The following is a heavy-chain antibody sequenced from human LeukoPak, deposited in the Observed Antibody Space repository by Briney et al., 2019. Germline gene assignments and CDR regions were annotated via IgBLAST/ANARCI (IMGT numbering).Heavy chain of an antibody. J-gene: IGHJ4*02. Sequence: KPSETLSLTCTVSGGSISSYYWSWIRQPAGKGLEWIGRIYTSGNTNYNPSLKSRVTMSVDTSKNQFSLQLSSVTAADTALYYCAREPYCTNGVCSAYWGQGTQVTVSS. CDR1: GGSISSYY. CDR3: AREPYCTNGVCSAY. D-gene: IGHD2-8*01. V-gene: IGHV4-4*07. CDR2: IYTSGNT.